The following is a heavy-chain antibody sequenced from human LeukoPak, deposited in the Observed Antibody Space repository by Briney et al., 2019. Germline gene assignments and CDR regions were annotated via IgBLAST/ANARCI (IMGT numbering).Heavy chain of an antibody. Sequence: PGGSLRLSCAASGFTFSRYIMNWVRQAPGKGLEWVSSISSSGNITYYADSVRGRFTISRDNAKNSLFLQMNSLRAEDTAVYYCARVLRYCSGGNCYSGGLGYMDVWGKGTTVTISS. V-gene: IGHV3-21*04. CDR1: GFTFSRYI. D-gene: IGHD2-15*01. CDR3: ARVLRYCSGGNCYSGGLGYMDV. CDR2: ISSSGNIT. J-gene: IGHJ6*03.